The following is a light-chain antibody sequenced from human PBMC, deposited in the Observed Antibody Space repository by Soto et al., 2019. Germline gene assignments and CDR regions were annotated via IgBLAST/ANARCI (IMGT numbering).Light chain of an antibody. Sequence: QPVLTQSPSASASLGASVKLTCTLSSGHSSYAIAWHQKQPGKGPRYLMDLNNDGSHTKGDGIPDRFSGSKSGNTASLTISWLQAEDEADYYCCSYAHTSRVFGGGTKLTVL. CDR2: LNNDGSH. CDR1: SGHSSYA. J-gene: IGLJ3*02. CDR3: CSYAHTSRV. V-gene: IGLV4-69*01.